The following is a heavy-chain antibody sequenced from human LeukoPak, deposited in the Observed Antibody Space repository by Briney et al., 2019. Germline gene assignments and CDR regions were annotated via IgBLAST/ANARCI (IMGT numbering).Heavy chain of an antibody. CDR2: IYHRGNT. J-gene: IGHJ4*02. CDR3: ARGYGWSSYNNFNH. CDR1: GYSISSGYY. Sequence: TSETLSLTCTVSGYSISSGYYWGWIRRPPGKGGGGSGIIYHRGNTYYKQSLKRGVTISGEKTKNKLCMKMNTVTSADTAVYYCARGYGWSSYNNFNHWGQGNLVTVSS. V-gene: IGHV4-38-2*02. D-gene: IGHD3-10*01.